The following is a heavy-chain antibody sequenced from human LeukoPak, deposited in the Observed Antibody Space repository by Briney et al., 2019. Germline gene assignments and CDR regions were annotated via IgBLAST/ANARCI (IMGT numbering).Heavy chain of an antibody. Sequence: SETLSLTCTVSGGSISSGDYYWSWIRQPPGKGLEWIGYIYYSGSTYYNPSLKSRVTISVDTSKNQFSLKLSFVTAADTAVYYCAGATYYYGSGSEGYFDYWGQGTLVTVSS. CDR3: AGATYYYGSGSEGYFDY. J-gene: IGHJ4*02. CDR1: GGSISSGDYY. V-gene: IGHV4-30-4*08. D-gene: IGHD3-10*01. CDR2: IYYSGST.